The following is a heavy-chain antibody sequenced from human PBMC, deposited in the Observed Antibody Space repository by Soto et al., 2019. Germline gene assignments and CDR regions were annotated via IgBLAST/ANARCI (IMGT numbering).Heavy chain of an antibody. V-gene: IGHV3-30-3*01. D-gene: IGHD2-21*01. CDR3: VLWLRGRGTDY. J-gene: IGHJ4*02. CDR2: ISYDGSNK. Sequence: QVQLVESGGGVVQPGRSLRLSCAASGFTFSSYAMHWVRQAPGKGLEWVAVISYDGSNKYYADSVKGRFTISRDNSKNALYLQMNSLRAEDTAVYYCVLWLRGRGTDYWGQGTLVTVSS. CDR1: GFTFSSYA.